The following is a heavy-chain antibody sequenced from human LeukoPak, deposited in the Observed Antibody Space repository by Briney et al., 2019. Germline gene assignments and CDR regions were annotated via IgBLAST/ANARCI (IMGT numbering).Heavy chain of an antibody. J-gene: IGHJ3*02. CDR2: ISGSGGST. CDR1: GFTFSNYA. CDR3: AKDPYCTNGVCYNAFDI. V-gene: IGHV3-23*01. Sequence: GGSLRLSCAASGFTFSNYAMSWVRQAPGKGLEWVSTISGSGGSTHYADSVKGRCTISRDNSKNTLYLQMNSLRAEDTAVYYCAKDPYCTNGVCYNAFDIWGQGTMVTVSS. D-gene: IGHD2-8*01.